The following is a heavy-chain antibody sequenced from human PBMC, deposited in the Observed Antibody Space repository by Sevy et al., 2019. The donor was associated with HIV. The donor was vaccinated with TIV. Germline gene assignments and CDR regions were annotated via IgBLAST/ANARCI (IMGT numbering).Heavy chain of an antibody. CDR3: APRAVATPARDY. V-gene: IGHV3-23*01. J-gene: IGHJ4*02. CDR1: GFTFISYA. D-gene: IGHD5-12*01. CDR2: ISGSGGST. Sequence: GGSLRLSCAASGFTFISYAMSWVRQAPGKGLEWVSAISGSGGSTYYADSVKGRFTISRDNSKNTLYLQMNSLRAEDTAVYYCAPRAVATPARDYWGQGTLVTVSS.